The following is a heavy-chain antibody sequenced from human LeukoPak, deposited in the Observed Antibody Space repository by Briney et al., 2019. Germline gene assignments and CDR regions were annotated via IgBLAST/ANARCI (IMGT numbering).Heavy chain of an antibody. CDR1: GDTFTSYD. V-gene: IGHV1-8*01. D-gene: IGHD3-3*01. Sequence: ASVKVSCKASGDTFTSYDVNWVRQATGQGLEWMGWMNPNSGNTGYAQKFQGSGTMTRNTSTSIAYMELSGLRSEDTAIYYCVRTAAIFWSGAYYFASWGQGTLVTVSS. CDR3: VRTAAIFWSGAYYFAS. J-gene: IGHJ4*02. CDR2: MNPNSGNT.